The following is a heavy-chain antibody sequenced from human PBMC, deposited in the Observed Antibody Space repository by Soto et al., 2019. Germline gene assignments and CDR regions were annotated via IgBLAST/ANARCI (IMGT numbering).Heavy chain of an antibody. CDR2: IYYSGST. J-gene: IGHJ4*02. Sequence: SETLSLTCTVSGGSISNYYCSWIRQPPGKGLEWIGYIYYSGSTNYNPSLKSRVTISVDTSKNQFSPNLSSVTAADTAVYYCARAGAATLSDYWGQGTLVTVSS. CDR1: GGSISNYY. CDR3: ARAGAATLSDY. V-gene: IGHV4-59*01. D-gene: IGHD2-15*01.